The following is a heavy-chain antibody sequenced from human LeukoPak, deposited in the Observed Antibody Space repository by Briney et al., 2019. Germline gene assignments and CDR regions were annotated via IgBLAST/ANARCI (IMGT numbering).Heavy chain of an antibody. Sequence: ASVKVSCKASGGTFSNYAFSWVRQAPGQGLEWMGGIIPRFGTAKSAQKFQGRVTMTTDESTSAACMELSSLRSDDTAVYYCARWEYELPATNRFDPWGQGTLVIVSS. V-gene: IGHV1-69*05. J-gene: IGHJ5*02. CDR1: GGTFSNYA. D-gene: IGHD1-26*01. CDR3: ARWEYELPATNRFDP. CDR2: IIPRFGTA.